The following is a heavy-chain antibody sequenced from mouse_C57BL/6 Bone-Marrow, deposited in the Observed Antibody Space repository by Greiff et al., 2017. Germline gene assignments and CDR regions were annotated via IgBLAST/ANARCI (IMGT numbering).Heavy chain of an antibody. CDR1: GYTFTSYW. D-gene: IGHD1-1*01. Sequence: QVQLQQPGAELVKPGASVKLSCKASGYTFTSYWMHWVKQRPGRGLEWIGRIDPNSGGTKYNEKFKSKATLTVDKPSSTAYMQLSSLTSEDSAVYYCARSGTTVVAEGYAMDYWGQGTSVTVSS. CDR2: IDPNSGGT. CDR3: ARSGTTVVAEGYAMDY. J-gene: IGHJ4*01. V-gene: IGHV1-72*01.